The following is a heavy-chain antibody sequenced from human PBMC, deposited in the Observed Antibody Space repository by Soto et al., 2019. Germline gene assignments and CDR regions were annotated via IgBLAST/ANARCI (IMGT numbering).Heavy chain of an antibody. Sequence: SETLSLTCTVSGGSISSYYWSWIRQPPGKGLEWIGYIYYSGSTNYSPSLKSRIIISLDTSKNQFSLKVSSVTAADTAVYYCVRNVAAVGTDWFDPWGQGTLVTVSS. V-gene: IGHV4-59*12. CDR1: GGSISSYY. D-gene: IGHD6-13*01. CDR3: VRNVAAVGTDWFDP. CDR2: IYYSGST. J-gene: IGHJ5*02.